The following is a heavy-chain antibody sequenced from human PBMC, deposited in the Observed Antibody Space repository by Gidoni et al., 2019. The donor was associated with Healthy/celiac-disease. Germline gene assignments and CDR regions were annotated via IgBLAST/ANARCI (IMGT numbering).Heavy chain of an antibody. J-gene: IGHJ5*02. CDR2: IIPILGIA. CDR3: ARLGGGGNNWFDP. Sequence: QVQLVQSGAEVKKPGSSVKVSCKASGCTFSSYTISWVRQAPGQGLEWMGRIIPILGIANYAQKFQGRVTIIADKSTSTAYMELSSLRSEDTAVYYCARLGGGGNNWFDPWGQGTLVTVSS. V-gene: IGHV1-69*02. D-gene: IGHD2-15*01. CDR1: GCTFSSYT.